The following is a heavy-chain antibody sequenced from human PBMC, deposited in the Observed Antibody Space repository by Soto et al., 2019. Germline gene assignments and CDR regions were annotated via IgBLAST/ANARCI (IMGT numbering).Heavy chain of an antibody. V-gene: IGHV3-11*04. Sequence: QVQLVESGGDLVQPGGSLRLSCAASGFTFSDYYMSWIRQTPGKGLEWLSYISESGHAAEYADSVRGRFTTSRDNNKTSLYLQMNSLRVDDTGVYYGARAIRGYGAYGGYLGQGTLVTVSS. CDR2: ISESGHAA. J-gene: IGHJ4*02. D-gene: IGHD5-12*01. CDR1: GFTFSDYY. CDR3: ARAIRGYGAYGGY.